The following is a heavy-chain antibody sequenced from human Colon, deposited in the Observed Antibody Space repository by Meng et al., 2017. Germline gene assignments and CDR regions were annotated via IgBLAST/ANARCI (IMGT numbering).Heavy chain of an antibody. Sequence: QGQRQESVPGLGRPSGHPSLSCAVSVGSLSNSNWGSWVRQSTGKGLEWIGEIYHSGNTNYNPSLKSRVTISVDKSKNQFSLKVSSVTAADTAVYYCASRGFSYGYVSFWGQGTLVTVSS. D-gene: IGHD5-18*01. J-gene: IGHJ4*02. CDR2: IYHSGNT. V-gene: IGHV4-4*02. CDR3: ASRGFSYGYVSF. CDR1: VGSLSNSNW.